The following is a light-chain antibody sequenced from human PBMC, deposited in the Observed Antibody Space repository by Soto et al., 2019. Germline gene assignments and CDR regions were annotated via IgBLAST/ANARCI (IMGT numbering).Light chain of an antibody. CDR2: GAS. V-gene: IGKV3-20*01. J-gene: IGKJ4*01. CDR3: HQYGSSPQT. Sequence: EIVLTQSPGTLSLSPGERATLSCRASQSVTSSYLAWYQQKPGQAPRLLIYGASRRATGIPDRFSGSGFGTDFTLTISRLEPEDFAVYYCHQYGSSPQTFGGGTKVEIK. CDR1: QSVTSSY.